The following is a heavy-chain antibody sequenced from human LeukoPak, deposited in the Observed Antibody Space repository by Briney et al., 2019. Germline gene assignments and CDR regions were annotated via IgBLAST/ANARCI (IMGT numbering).Heavy chain of an antibody. CDR1: GFTFTTYW. CDR3: AREVYRIGVGGFDP. V-gene: IGHV3-7*03. J-gene: IGHJ5*02. CDR2: INLDGNGR. Sequence: GGSLRLSCAASGFTFTTYWMGWVRQTQGKGLEWVANINLDGNGRFYVDSVKGRFTISRDNAKKSLYLQMDSLRAEDTALYYCAREVYRIGVGGFDPWGQGTLVIVSS. D-gene: IGHD6-19*01.